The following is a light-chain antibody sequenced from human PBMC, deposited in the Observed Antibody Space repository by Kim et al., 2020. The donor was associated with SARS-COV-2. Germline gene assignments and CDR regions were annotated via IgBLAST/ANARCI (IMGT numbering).Light chain of an antibody. CDR3: RQRYNCALT. J-gene: IGKJ4*01. Sequence: LSPGERSPLSCRASQSVGNSLAWFQQKPGQALRLLIFETSYRATGILARFSGSGSGTAFTLVISGLGPEHLAVYYVRQRYNCALTFGGGKKVVIK. CDR2: ETS. CDR1: QSVGNS. V-gene: IGKV3-11*01.